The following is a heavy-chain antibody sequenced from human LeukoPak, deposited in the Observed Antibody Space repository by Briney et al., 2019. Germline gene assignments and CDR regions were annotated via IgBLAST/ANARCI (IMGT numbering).Heavy chain of an antibody. Sequence: ASVKVSCKASGGTFSSYAISWVRQAPGQGLEWMGGIIPIFGTANYAQKFQGRVTITTDESTSTAYMELSSLRSEDTAVYYCARDDPNWFDPWGQGTLVTVSS. CDR1: GGTFSSYA. J-gene: IGHJ5*02. CDR2: IIPIFGTA. CDR3: ARDDPNWFDP. V-gene: IGHV1-69*05.